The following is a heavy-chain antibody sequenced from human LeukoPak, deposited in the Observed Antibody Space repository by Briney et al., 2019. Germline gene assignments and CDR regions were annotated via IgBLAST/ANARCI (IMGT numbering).Heavy chain of an antibody. CDR2: IIPIFGTA. D-gene: IGHD6-19*01. J-gene: IGHJ4*02. CDR3: ARGRPRKSSGWYFGY. V-gene: IGHV1-69*13. CDR1: GATFSSYA. Sequence: SVKVSCKASGATFSSYAISWVRQAPGQGLELMGGIIPIFGTANYAKKFQGRVTITADESTSTAYMELRSLRSEDTAVYYCARGRPRKSSGWYFGYWGQGTLVTVSS.